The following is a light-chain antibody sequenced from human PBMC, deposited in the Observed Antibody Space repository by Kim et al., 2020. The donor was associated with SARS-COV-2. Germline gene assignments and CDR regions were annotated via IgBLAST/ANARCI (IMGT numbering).Light chain of an antibody. CDR3: CSYAGSYSWL. CDR1: SSDVGGYNY. V-gene: IGLV2-11*01. CDR2: DVS. J-gene: IGLJ2*01. Sequence: GQSVTISCTGTSSDVGGYNYVSWYQQHPGKAPKLLIYDVSKWPSGVRDRFSGSKSGNTASLTISGLQAEDEADYYCCSYAGSYSWLFGGGTQLTVL.